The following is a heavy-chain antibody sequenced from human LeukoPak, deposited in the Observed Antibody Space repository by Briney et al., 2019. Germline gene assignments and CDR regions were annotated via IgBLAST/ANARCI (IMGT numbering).Heavy chain of an antibody. Sequence: GGSMRLSCAAAGFTFSSYSMNWVRQAPRKWLEWVSSISSSSSYIYYADSVEGRFTISRDNAKNSVYLQMNSLRAQDTAVYYCARDQILGYCSGGSCPPDAFDIWGQGTMVTVSS. J-gene: IGHJ3*02. CDR2: ISSSSSYI. CDR3: ARDQILGYCSGGSCPPDAFDI. D-gene: IGHD2-15*01. V-gene: IGHV3-21*01. CDR1: GFTFSSYS.